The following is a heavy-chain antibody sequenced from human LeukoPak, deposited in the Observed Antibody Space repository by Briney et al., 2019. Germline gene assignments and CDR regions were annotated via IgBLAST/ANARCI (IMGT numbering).Heavy chain of an antibody. V-gene: IGHV4-34*01. CDR2: INHSGST. Sequence: SETLSLTCAVYGGSFSGYYWSWIRQPPGKGLEWIGEINHSGSTNYNPSLKSRVTISVDTSKNQFSLKLSSVTAADTAVYYCARGGYYYMDVWGKGTTVTVSS. CDR1: GGSFSGYY. J-gene: IGHJ6*03. CDR3: ARGGYYYMDV.